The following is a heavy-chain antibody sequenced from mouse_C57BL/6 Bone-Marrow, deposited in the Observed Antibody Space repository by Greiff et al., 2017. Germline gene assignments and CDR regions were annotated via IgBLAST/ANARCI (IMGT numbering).Heavy chain of an antibody. Sequence: EVKVVESGGGLVQPGGSLKLSCAASGFTFSDYGMAWVRQAPRKGPEWVAFISNLAYSIYYADTVTGRFTISRENAKNTLYLEMSSLRSEDTAMYYGARRTVDSSGFWFAYWGQGTLVTVAA. J-gene: IGHJ3*01. CDR2: ISNLAYSI. CDR3: ARRTVDSSGFWFAY. CDR1: GFTFSDYG. D-gene: IGHD3-2*02. V-gene: IGHV5-15*04.